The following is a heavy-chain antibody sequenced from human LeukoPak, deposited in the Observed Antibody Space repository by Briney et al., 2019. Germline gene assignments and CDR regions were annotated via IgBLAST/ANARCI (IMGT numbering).Heavy chain of an antibody. D-gene: IGHD3-22*01. CDR2: INPSGGST. V-gene: IGHV1-46*01. Sequence: ASVKVSCEASGYTFTSYYMHWVRQAPGQGLEWMGIINPSGGSTSYAQKFQGRVTMTRDMSTSTVYMELSSLRSEDTAVYYCARDREYYYDSSGYYYGLDYWGQGTLVTVSS. J-gene: IGHJ4*02. CDR3: ARDREYYYDSSGYYYGLDY. CDR1: GYTFTSYY.